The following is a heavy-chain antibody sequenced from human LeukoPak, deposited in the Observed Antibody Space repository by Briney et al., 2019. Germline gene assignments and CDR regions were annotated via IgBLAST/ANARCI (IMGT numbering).Heavy chain of an antibody. CDR1: GFTFSSCA. V-gene: IGHV3-23*01. CDR3: AKYDSGYSLDS. D-gene: IGHD3-9*01. Sequence: GGSLRLSCAASGFTFSSCAMSWVRQAPGKGLEWVSGISGSGTSTYYADSVKGRFTISRDNSKNTLYLQMNSLRAEDTAVYYCAKYDSGYSLDSWGHGILVTVSS. CDR2: ISGSGTST. J-gene: IGHJ5*01.